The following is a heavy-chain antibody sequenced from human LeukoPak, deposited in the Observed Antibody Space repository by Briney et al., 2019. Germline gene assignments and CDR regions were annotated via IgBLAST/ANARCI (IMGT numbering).Heavy chain of an antibody. CDR1: GFTFSSDS. V-gene: IGHV3-21*01. J-gene: IGHJ6*02. CDR2: ISISSSYI. D-gene: IGHD5-18*01. Sequence: GGSLRLSCSASGFTFSSDSMNWVRHAPGKGLELVSSISISSSYIYYADSVKGRFTISIDTAQNSLYLTMSSLRAEDTAVYYCARAVGVQLWLGSELSYGMDVWGQGTTVTVSS. CDR3: ARAVGVQLWLGSELSYGMDV.